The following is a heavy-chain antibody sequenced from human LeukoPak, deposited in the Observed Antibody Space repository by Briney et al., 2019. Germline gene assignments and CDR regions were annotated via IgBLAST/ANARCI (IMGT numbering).Heavy chain of an antibody. D-gene: IGHD5-18*01. J-gene: IGHJ4*02. CDR2: IYYSGST. V-gene: IGHV4-30-4*08. Sequence: SETLSLTCTVSGGSISSGDYYWSWIRQPPGKGLEWIGYIYYSGSTYYNPSLKSRVTISVDTSKNQFSLKLSSVTAADTAVYYCARLIQLWLYPYFDYWGQGTLVTDSS. CDR3: ARLIQLWLYPYFDY. CDR1: GGSISSGDYY.